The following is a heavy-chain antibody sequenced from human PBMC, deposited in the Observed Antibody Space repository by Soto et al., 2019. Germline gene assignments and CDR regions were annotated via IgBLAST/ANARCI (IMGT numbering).Heavy chain of an antibody. Sequence: SETLSLTCTVSGGSISSSSYYWGWIRQPPGKGLEWIGSIYYSGSTYYNPSLKSRVTISVDTSKNQFSLKLSSVTAADTAVYYCARDWNYATFDIWGQGTMVTV. D-gene: IGHD1-7*01. CDR1: GGSISSSSYY. V-gene: IGHV4-39*02. CDR2: IYYSGST. CDR3: ARDWNYATFDI. J-gene: IGHJ3*02.